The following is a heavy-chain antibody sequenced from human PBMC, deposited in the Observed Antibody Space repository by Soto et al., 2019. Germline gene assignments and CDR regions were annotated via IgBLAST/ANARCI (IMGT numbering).Heavy chain of an antibody. CDR3: ATRSNSGSYFSARFDP. Sequence: SVKVSCKASGGTFSSYAISWVRQAPGQGLEWMGGIIPIFGTANYAQKFQGRVTITADESTSTAYMELSSLRSEDTAVYYCATRSNSGSYFSARFDPWGQGTLVTVSS. D-gene: IGHD1-26*01. CDR2: IIPIFGTA. J-gene: IGHJ5*02. CDR1: GGTFSSYA. V-gene: IGHV1-69*13.